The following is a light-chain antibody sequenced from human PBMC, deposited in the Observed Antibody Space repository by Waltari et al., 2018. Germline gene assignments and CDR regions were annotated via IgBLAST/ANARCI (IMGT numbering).Light chain of an antibody. CDR1: QSVSGN. CDR2: GAS. V-gene: IGKV3-15*01. Sequence: EIVMTQSPATLSVSPGERATLSCRARQSVSGNLTWYQQKPGPAPRLLIYGASTRATGIPARFSGSGSGTEFTLTISSLQSEDFAVYNCQQYKNWPSWTFGQGTKVEIK. J-gene: IGKJ1*01. CDR3: QQYKNWPSWT.